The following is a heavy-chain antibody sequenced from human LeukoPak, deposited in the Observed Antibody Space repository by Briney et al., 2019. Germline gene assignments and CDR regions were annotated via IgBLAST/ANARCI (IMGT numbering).Heavy chain of an antibody. CDR2: IYYSGST. CDR1: GGSISSSNYY. V-gene: IGHV4-39*01. J-gene: IGHJ4*02. D-gene: IGHD3-22*01. Sequence: SETLSLTCTVSGGSISSSNYYWGWIRQPPGKGLEWIGSIYYSGSTYFNPSLKSRVTISVDTSKNQFSLKLSSVTAADTAVYYCARHRYYYDSSGYYCVYYFDYWGQGTLVTVSS. CDR3: ARHRYYYDSSGYYCVYYFDY.